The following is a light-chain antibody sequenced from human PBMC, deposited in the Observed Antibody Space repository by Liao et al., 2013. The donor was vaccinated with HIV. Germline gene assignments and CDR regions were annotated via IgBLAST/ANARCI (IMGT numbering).Light chain of an antibody. CDR2: QDT. Sequence: SYEVTQPPSVSVSPGQTASITCSGDNLGDKYACWYQQKPGQSPVLVIYQDTKRPSGIPERFSGSNSGNTATLTISRVEAGDEADYYCQVWDSSSDHPVFGGGTKLTVL. J-gene: IGLJ3*02. CDR1: NLGDKY. CDR3: QVWDSSSDHPV. V-gene: IGLV3-1*01.